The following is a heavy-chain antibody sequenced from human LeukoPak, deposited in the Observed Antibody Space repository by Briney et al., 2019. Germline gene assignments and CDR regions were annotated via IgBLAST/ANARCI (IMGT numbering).Heavy chain of an antibody. J-gene: IGHJ5*02. CDR1: GGSITSGSYY. V-gene: IGHV4-61*02. Sequence: PSETLSLTCTVSGGSITSGSYYWSWIRQPAGKGLEWIGRIYASGSTNYNPSLKSRVTTSVDTSKNQFSLKLSSVTAADTAIYYCAREGGWFDPWGQGTLVTVSS. D-gene: IGHD3-16*01. CDR2: IYASGST. CDR3: AREGGWFDP.